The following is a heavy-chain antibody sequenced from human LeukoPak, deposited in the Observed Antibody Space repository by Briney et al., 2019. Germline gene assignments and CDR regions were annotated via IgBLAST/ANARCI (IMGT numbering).Heavy chain of an antibody. Sequence: SETLSLTCAVYGGSFSGYYWSWIRQPPGKGLEWIGEINHSGSTNYNPSLKSRVTISVDTSKNQFSLKLSSVTAADTAVYYCARDAGPKYYYDSSGYYHDAFDIWGQGTMVTVSS. CDR2: INHSGST. CDR1: GGSFSGYY. V-gene: IGHV4-34*01. D-gene: IGHD3-22*01. CDR3: ARDAGPKYYYDSSGYYHDAFDI. J-gene: IGHJ3*02.